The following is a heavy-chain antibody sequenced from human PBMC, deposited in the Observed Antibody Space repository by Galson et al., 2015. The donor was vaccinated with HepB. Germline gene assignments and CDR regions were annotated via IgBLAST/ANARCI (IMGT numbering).Heavy chain of an antibody. D-gene: IGHD3-10*01. J-gene: IGHJ6*02. Sequence: SLRLSCAAPGFTFSRSWMHWVRQGPGKGLVWVSRINSAGSSTIYADSVKGRFAISRDNAKNTLYLQMNSLRAEDTAIYYCAREEIAGMVRGYGMDVWGQGTTGTDSS. V-gene: IGHV3-74*01. CDR2: INSAGSST. CDR3: AREEIAGMVRGYGMDV. CDR1: GFTFSRSW.